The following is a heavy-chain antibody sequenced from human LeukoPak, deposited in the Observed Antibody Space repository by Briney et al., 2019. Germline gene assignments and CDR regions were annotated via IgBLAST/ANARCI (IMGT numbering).Heavy chain of an antibody. CDR3: AKDIIGYAPL. V-gene: IGHV3-43*01. CDR2: VSVDGDTK. Sequence: PGGSLRLSCAASGFTFDDFPMHRVRQQPGKGLEWVSLVSVDGDTKYYADSVRGRFTISRDNSKNSLYLQMNSLRIEDTAFYYCAKDIIGYAPLWGQGTLVTVSS. D-gene: IGHD2-8*01. J-gene: IGHJ4*02. CDR1: GFTFDDFP.